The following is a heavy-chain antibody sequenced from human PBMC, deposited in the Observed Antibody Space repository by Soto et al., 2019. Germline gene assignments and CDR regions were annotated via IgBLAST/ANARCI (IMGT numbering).Heavy chain of an antibody. D-gene: IGHD6-19*01. CDR2: IYPGDPDT. J-gene: IGHJ4*02. CDR3: ARRLSTGWFFDF. V-gene: IGHV5-51*01. Sequence: VESLTISCKVSGYSFTRYWIVWVLQMPGKGLEWMGIIYPGDPDTRYSPSFQGQVAFSADKSISTAYLQWSGLKASDTAIYYCARRLSTGWFFDFWGQGTMVTVSS. CDR1: GYSFTRYW.